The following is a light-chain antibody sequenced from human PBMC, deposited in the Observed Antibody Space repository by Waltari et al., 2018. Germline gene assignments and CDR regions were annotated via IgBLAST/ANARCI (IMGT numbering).Light chain of an antibody. CDR1: SSEVGDCNF. Sequence: QSALTQPRSVSGSPGQSVTISCTGISSEVGDCNFVSWYQQHPGEAPKLMIYDVSKRPSGVPDRLSGSMSSHTDALTISGLQAEDEANYSCCSYIGTHPNGLFGGGTKLTVL. J-gene: IGLJ3*02. CDR2: DVS. CDR3: CSYIGTHPNGL. V-gene: IGLV2-11*01.